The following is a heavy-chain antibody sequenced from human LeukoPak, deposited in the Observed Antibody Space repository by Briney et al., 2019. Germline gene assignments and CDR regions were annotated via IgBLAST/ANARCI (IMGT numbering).Heavy chain of an antibody. CDR1: GGSISSYY. Sequence: SDTLSLTCTVSGGSISSYYRSWIRQPPGKGLEGIGYIYYSGSTNYNPSLKSRVTISVDTSKNQFSLKLSSVTAADTAVYYCAREKRTKGYYYYMEVWGKGTTVTVSS. J-gene: IGHJ6*03. CDR3: AREKRTKGYYYYMEV. D-gene: IGHD2-8*01. V-gene: IGHV4-59*01. CDR2: IYYSGST.